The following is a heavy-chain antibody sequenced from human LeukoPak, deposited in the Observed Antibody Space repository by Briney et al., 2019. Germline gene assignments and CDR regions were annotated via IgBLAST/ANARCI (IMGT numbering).Heavy chain of an antibody. D-gene: IGHD3-10*01. J-gene: IGHJ6*04. V-gene: IGHV4-4*07. CDR1: GGSISSYY. CDR2: IYTSGST. CDR3: ARSSRTGYYGSGRYISPTDV. Sequence: SETLSLTCTVSGGSISSYYWSWIRQPAGKGLEWIGRIYTSGSTNYNPSLKSRVTMSVGTSKNQFSLKLSSVTAADTAVYYCARSSRTGYYGSGRYISPTDVWGKGTTVTISS.